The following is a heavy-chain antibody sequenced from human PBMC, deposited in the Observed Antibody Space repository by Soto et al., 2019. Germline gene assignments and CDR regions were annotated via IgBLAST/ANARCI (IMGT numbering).Heavy chain of an antibody. V-gene: IGHV2-5*02. Sequence: SGPTLVNPTQTLTLTCTFSGFSLSTSGVGVGWIRQPPGKALEWLALIYWDDDKRYSPSLKSRLTITKDTSKNQVVLTMTNMDPADTATYYCAHRQSTRDILTGYSFDSWGQGTLVTVSS. J-gene: IGHJ4*02. D-gene: IGHD3-9*01. CDR1: GFSLSTSGVG. CDR3: AHRQSTRDILTGYSFDS. CDR2: IYWDDDK.